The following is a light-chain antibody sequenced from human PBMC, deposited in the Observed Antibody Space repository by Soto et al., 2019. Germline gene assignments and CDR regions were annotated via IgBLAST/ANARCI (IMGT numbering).Light chain of an antibody. J-gene: IGKJ1*01. V-gene: IGKV1-39*01. CDR2: AAS. CDR3: QQGYSTPRT. CDR1: QSISSQ. Sequence: DIQMTQSPSSLSASVGDRVTITCRASQSISSQLNWYQQKPGKVPKLLIYAASSLQSGVPSRFSGSGSGTDFTLTISSLQPEDFATYYCQQGYSTPRTFGQGTKVEIK.